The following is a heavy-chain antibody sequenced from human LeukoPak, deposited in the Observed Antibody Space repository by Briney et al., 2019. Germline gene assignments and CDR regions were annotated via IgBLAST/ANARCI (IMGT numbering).Heavy chain of an antibody. V-gene: IGHV6-1*01. CDR1: GDSVSSNSAA. CDR2: TYYRSRWYN. Sequence: SQTLSLTCAISGDSVSSNSAAWTWIRQSPSRGLEWLGRTYYRSRWYNDYAVSVKSRITINPDTSKNQFSLQLNSVTPEDTAVYYCARGPRNSSGWYYYYYGMDVWGQGTTVTVSS. J-gene: IGHJ6*02. CDR3: ARGPRNSSGWYYYYYGMDV. D-gene: IGHD6-19*01.